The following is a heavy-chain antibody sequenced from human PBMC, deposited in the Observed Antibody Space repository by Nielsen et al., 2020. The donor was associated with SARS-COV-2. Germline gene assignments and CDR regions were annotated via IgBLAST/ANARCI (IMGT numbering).Heavy chain of an antibody. CDR3: AKDQGGSSLLYYYYGMDV. CDR1: GFTFSSYA. D-gene: IGHD2-15*01. CDR2: IYSGGSST. Sequence: GGSLRLSYAASGFTFSSYAMSWVRQAPGKGLEWVSVIYSGGSSTYYADSVKGRFTISRDNSKNTLYLQMNSLRAEDTAVYYCAKDQGGSSLLYYYYGMDVWGQGTTVTVSS. J-gene: IGHJ6*02. V-gene: IGHV3-23*03.